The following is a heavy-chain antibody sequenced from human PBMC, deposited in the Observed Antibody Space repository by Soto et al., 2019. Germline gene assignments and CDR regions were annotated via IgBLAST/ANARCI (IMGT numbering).Heavy chain of an antibody. CDR1: GFTFSSYA. V-gene: IGHV3-64D*06. D-gene: IGHD2-15*01. CDR3: AKSVGSWYFDY. Sequence: AGGSLRLSCSASGFTFSSYAMRWVRQAPGKGLEYVSAISSNGGSTYYADSVKGRFTISRDNSKNTLYLQMSSLRAEDTAVYYCAKSVGSWYFDYWGQGTLVTVSS. J-gene: IGHJ4*02. CDR2: ISSNGGST.